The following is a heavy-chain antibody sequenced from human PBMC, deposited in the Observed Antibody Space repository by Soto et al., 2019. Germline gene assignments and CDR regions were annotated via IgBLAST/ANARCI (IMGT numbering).Heavy chain of an antibody. CDR3: ARGYYYDCSGYKVAFDI. CDR2: ISAYNGNT. CDR1: GYTFTIYG. Sequence: ASLKVSCKASGYTFTIYGISWVRQAPGQGLEWMGWISAYNGNTNYAQKLQGRVTMTTDTSTSTAYMELRSLRSDDTAVYYCARGYYYDCSGYKVAFDIWGQGTMVTVSS. J-gene: IGHJ3*02. D-gene: IGHD3-22*01. V-gene: IGHV1-18*01.